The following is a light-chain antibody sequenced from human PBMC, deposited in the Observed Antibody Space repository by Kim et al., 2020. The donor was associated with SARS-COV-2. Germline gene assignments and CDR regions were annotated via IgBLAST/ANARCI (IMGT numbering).Light chain of an antibody. CDR2: DAS. Sequence: EIVLTQSPDTLSLSPGERGTLSCRASQNIFTYLAWYQQKPGQSPRLLIYDASKRATGIPTRFSGSGSGTEFTLTINSLEAEDFAVYYCQQRANWPITFGQGTRLGIK. CDR3: QQRANWPIT. J-gene: IGKJ5*01. CDR1: QNIFTY. V-gene: IGKV3-11*01.